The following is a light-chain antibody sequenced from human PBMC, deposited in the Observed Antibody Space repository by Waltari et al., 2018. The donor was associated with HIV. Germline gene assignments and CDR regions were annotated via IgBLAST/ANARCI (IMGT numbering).Light chain of an antibody. J-gene: IGLJ1*01. Sequence: QSVPTQPPSASGTPGQSVAISCSVSNSNIGSTFVYCYQQLPGTAPKLLIYKDNQRPSGVPERFSASKSGSSSSLAISGLRSEDEAEYYCATWDDILSGYLFGTGTKVTVL. CDR2: KDN. V-gene: IGLV1-47*01. CDR3: ATWDDILSGYL. CDR1: NSNIGSTF.